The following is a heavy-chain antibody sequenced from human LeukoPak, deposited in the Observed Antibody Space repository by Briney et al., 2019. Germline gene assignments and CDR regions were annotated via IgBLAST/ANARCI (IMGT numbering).Heavy chain of an antibody. CDR1: GGTFTDYS. CDR2: VIPRPGRS. V-gene: IGHV1-69*04. D-gene: IGHD3-22*01. J-gene: IGHJ3*02. CDR3: ARDRVDFHDRSGFVVVASDI. Sequence: SVKVSCKAPGGTFTDYSLSWVRQAPGQGLEWMGRVIPRPGRSSYEPKFQGRVTITADRSTDTAYMELFSLRSEDTAVYYCARDRVDFHDRSGFVVVASDIWARGRWSPSLQ.